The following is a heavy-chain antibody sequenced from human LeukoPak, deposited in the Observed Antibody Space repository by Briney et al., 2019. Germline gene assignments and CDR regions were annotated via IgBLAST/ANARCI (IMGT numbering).Heavy chain of an antibody. D-gene: IGHD3-3*01. V-gene: IGHV4-59*08. CDR2: IYHSGST. Sequence: PSETLSLXCTVSGGSISSYYWSWIRQPPGKGLEWIGSIYHSGSTYYNPSLKSRVTISVDTSKNQFSLKLSSVTAADTAVYYCARRGITIFGVVRAFDIWGQGTMVTVSS. CDR3: ARRGITIFGVVRAFDI. CDR1: GGSISSYY. J-gene: IGHJ3*02.